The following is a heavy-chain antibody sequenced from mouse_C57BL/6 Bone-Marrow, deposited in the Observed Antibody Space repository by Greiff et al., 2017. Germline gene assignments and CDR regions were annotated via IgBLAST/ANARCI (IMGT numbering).Heavy chain of an antibody. Sequence: VQLQQSGAELVRPGASVKLSCTASGFNFTDDYMHWVKQRPEQGLEWIGWIDPENGDTEYASKFQGKDTITADTSSNTAYLQLSSLTSEDTAVYYGTTGDPCDYGRFAYWGQGTLVTVSA. CDR2: IDPENGDT. J-gene: IGHJ3*01. V-gene: IGHV14-4*01. CDR1: GFNFTDDY. CDR3: TTGDPCDYGRFAY. D-gene: IGHD2-4*01.